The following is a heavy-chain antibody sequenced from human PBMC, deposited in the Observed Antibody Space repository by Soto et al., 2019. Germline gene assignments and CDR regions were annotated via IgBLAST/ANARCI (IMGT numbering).Heavy chain of an antibody. V-gene: IGHV1-2*04. J-gene: IGHJ3*02. CDR2: INPNSGGT. D-gene: IGHD6-19*01. CDR1: GYTFTSYY. CDR3: ATQGIAVASAAFDI. Sequence: ASVKVSCKVSGYTFTSYYMHWVRQAPGQRLERMGWINPNSGGTNYAQKFPGWVTMTRDTSISTAYMELSRLRSDDTAVYYCATQGIAVASAAFDIWGQGTMVTVSS.